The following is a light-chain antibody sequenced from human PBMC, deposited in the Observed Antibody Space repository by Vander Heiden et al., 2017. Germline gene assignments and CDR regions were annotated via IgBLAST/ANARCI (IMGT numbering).Light chain of an antibody. CDR2: AAS. CDR1: QDISNY. J-gene: IGKJ2*01. CDR3: LLDNTYPYT. V-gene: IGKV1-17*03. Sequence: DIQMTHSPSAMSASVGDRVTIPGRASQDISNYLAWFQQKPGKVPKRLIYAASSLQSGVPSRFSGSGSGTEFTLTISSLHPEDFATYYCLLDNTYPYTFGQGTKLEIK.